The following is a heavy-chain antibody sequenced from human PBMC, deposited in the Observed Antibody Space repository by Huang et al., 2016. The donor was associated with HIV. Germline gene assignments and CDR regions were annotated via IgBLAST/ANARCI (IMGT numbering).Heavy chain of an antibody. CDR3: ARLPGSITMIRGVITDPY. Sequence: QLQLQESGPGLVKPSETLSLTCTVSGGSIKSDNYYWGWIRQPPGKGLEWIGSIYYWGSTYNNPALKIRVTITVDTSKNQFSLKMRSVTAADTAVYYCARLPGSITMIRGVITDPYWGQGTLVTVSS. CDR2: IYYWGST. J-gene: IGHJ4*02. V-gene: IGHV4-39*01. CDR1: GGSIKSDNYY. D-gene: IGHD3-10*01.